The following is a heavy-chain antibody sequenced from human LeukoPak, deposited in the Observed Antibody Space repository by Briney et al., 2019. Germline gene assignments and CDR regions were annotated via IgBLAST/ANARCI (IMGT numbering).Heavy chain of an antibody. D-gene: IGHD6-6*01. CDR3: ARSWGVEYSSSDFDY. Sequence: ASVKVSCKASGYTFNNYAMNWVRQAPGQGLEWMGWISTNTGNPTYAQGFTGRFVFSLDTSVSTAYLQISSLKAEDTAVYYCARSWGVEYSSSDFDYWGQGTLVTVSS. CDR2: ISTNTGNP. J-gene: IGHJ4*02. CDR1: GYTFNNYA. V-gene: IGHV7-4-1*02.